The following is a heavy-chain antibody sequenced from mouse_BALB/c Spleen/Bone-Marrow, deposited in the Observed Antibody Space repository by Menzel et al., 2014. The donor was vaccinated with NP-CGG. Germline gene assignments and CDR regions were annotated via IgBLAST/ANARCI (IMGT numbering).Heavy chain of an antibody. CDR1: GYTFINYW. D-gene: IGHD2-1*01. CDR2: IYPGSGTT. V-gene: IGHV1S22*01. J-gene: IGHJ2*01. CDR3: TKGNYFFDY. Sequence: LQQSGSELVRPGASVKLSCKASGYTFINYWMHWVKRRPGQGLEWIGNIYPGSGTTNYDEEFKTKATLTVDTFSSTAYMQLSSLTSEDSAVYYCTKGNYFFDYWGQGTTLTVSS.